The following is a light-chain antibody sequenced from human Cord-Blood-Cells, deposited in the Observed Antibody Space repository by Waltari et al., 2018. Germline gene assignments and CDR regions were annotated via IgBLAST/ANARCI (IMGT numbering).Light chain of an antibody. CDR1: QSISSW. J-gene: IGKJ2*01. Sequence: IQMTQSPSTLSPSVGARVTITCRASQSISSWLAWYQQKPGKAPKLLIYDASSLESGVPSRFSGSGSGTEFTLTISSLQPDDFATYYCQQYNSYSYTFGQGTKLEIK. CDR3: QQYNSYSYT. V-gene: IGKV1-5*01. CDR2: DAS.